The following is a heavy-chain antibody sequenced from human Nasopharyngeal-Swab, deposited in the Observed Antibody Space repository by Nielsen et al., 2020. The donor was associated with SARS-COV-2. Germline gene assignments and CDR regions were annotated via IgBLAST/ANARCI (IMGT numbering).Heavy chain of an antibody. CDR2: ISGSGDNT. J-gene: IGHJ4*02. CDR1: AFTFSHYA. CDR3: AIPHLRYYDWLLFDY. V-gene: IGHV3-23*01. Sequence: GGSLRLSCAGSAFTFSHYAMSWVRQAPGKGLEWVSAISGSGDNTYYADSVKGRFTISRDNPKNTLYLQMNSLRAEDTAVYYCAIPHLRYYDWLLFDYWGQGTLVTVSS. D-gene: IGHD3-9*01.